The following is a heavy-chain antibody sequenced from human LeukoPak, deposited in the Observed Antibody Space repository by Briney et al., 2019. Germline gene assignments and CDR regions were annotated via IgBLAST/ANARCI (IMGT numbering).Heavy chain of an antibody. J-gene: IGHJ4*02. Sequence: KPSETLSLTCTVSGGSISSSSYYWGWIRQPPGKGLEWIGSIYYSGSTYYNPSLKSRVTISVDTSKNQFSLKLSSVTAADTAVYYCARYFGTTGTPNYWGQGTLVTVSS. D-gene: IGHD1-1*01. CDR3: ARYFGTTGTPNY. CDR1: GGSISSSSYY. CDR2: IYYSGST. V-gene: IGHV4-39*01.